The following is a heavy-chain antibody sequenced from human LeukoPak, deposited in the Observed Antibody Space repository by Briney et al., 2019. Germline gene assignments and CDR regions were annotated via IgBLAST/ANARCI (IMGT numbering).Heavy chain of an antibody. CDR2: IQSKTDGGTI. Sequence: GGSLRLSCAASGFSFSDAWISGVRQAPGEGLEWVGRIQSKTDGGTIDYAAPVKDRFTISKDDSKDTVYLQMNTLKTEDTAVYYCTTSRTATGEKNYWGQGTLVTVSS. CDR3: TTSRTATGEKNY. V-gene: IGHV3-15*01. D-gene: IGHD7-27*01. J-gene: IGHJ4*02. CDR1: GFSFSDAW.